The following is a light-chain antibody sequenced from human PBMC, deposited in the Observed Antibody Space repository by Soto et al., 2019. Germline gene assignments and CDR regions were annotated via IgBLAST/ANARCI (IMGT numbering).Light chain of an antibody. CDR1: SSDVGGYNY. Sequence: QSALTQPASVSGSPGQSITISCTGTSSDVGGYNYVSWYQQHPGKAPKLMIYDVSNRPSGVSNRFSGSKSGNTASLTISGLQAEDEADYYCSSHTSCSTLVFGGGTKLTVL. J-gene: IGLJ2*01. CDR2: DVS. V-gene: IGLV2-14*01. CDR3: SSHTSCSTLV.